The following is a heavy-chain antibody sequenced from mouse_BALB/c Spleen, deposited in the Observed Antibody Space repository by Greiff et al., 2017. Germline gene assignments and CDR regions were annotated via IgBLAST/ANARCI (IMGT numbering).Heavy chain of an antibody. CDR2: ISCYNGAT. CDR3: ARGLLRPLYAMDY. J-gene: IGHJ4*01. V-gene: IGHV1S34*01. Sequence: LVKTGASVKISCKASGYSFTGYYMHWVKQSHGKSLEWIGYISCYNGATSYNQKFKGKATFTVDTSSSTAYMQFNSLTSEDSAVYYCARGLLRPLYAMDYWGQGTSVTVSS. CDR1: GYSFTGYY. D-gene: IGHD1-2*01.